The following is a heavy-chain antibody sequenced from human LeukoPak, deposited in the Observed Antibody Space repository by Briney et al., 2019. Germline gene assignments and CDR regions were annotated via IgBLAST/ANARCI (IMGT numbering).Heavy chain of an antibody. V-gene: IGHV3-66*01. CDR2: IYSGGST. D-gene: IGHD1-7*01. CDR3: ARGLGTATLGGY. CDR1: GFTVSSNY. J-gene: IGHJ4*02. Sequence: GGSLRLSCAASGFTVSSNYMSWVRQAPGEGLEWVSVIYSGGSTYNADSVKGRFSISRDNSKNTLYLQMNSLRAEDTAVYYCARGLGTATLGGYWGQGTLVTVSS.